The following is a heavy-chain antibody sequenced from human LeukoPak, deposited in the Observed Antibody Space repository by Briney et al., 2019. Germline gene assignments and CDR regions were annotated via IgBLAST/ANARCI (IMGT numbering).Heavy chain of an antibody. V-gene: IGHV4-59*08. CDR1: GGSISSYY. CDR3: ARSLYSSGWYFGY. D-gene: IGHD6-19*01. J-gene: IGHJ4*02. Sequence: SETLSLTCTVSGGSISSYYWSGFRRPPGRGLYWLGISITVGASTTTPSLKSRVTISVDTSKNQFSLKLSSVTAADTAVYFCARSLYSSGWYFGYWGQGTLVTVSS. CDR2: SITVGAS.